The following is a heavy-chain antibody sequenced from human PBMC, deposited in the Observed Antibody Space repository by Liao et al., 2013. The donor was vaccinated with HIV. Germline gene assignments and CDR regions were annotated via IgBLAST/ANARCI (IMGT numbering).Heavy chain of an antibody. V-gene: IGHV4-59*02. D-gene: IGHD7-27*01. Sequence: QVQLQESGPRLVQPSETLSLTCTVSGDSVSSDYWSWIRQSPGKGLEWIGYIYKGVSTNYNPSFESRVAISADTSKNQFSLKLTSVTAADTAVYHCARVFTNWGGYYFDSWSLGTLVTVSS. CDR3: ARVFTNWGGYYFDS. CDR1: GDSVSSDY. J-gene: IGHJ4*02. CDR2: IYKGVST.